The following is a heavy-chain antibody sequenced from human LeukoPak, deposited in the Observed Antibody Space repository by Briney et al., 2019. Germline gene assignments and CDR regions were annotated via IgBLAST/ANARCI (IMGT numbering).Heavy chain of an antibody. Sequence: GGSLRLSCAASGFTFSSYGMHWVRQAPGKGLEWVAVISYDGSNKYYADSVKGRFTISRDNSKNTLYLQMNSLRAEDTAVYYCARGPDRYSSSSLDYWGQGTLVTVSS. D-gene: IGHD6-13*01. CDR2: ISYDGSNK. V-gene: IGHV3-30*03. CDR1: GFTFSSYG. J-gene: IGHJ4*02. CDR3: ARGPDRYSSSSLDY.